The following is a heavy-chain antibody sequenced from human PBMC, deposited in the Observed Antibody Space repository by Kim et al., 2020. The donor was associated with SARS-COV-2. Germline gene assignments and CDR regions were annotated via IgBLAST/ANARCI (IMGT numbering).Heavy chain of an antibody. D-gene: IGHD3-10*01. Sequence: YTNYADSVKGRFTISRDNAKNSLYLQMNSLRAEDTAVYYCAREGRGITLWGRGTLVTVSS. CDR3: AREGRGITL. J-gene: IGHJ2*01. CDR2: YT. V-gene: IGHV3-11*05.